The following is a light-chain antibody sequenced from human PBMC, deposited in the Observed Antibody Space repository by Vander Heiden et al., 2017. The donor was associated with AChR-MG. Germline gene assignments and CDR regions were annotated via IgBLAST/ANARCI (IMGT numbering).Light chain of an antibody. V-gene: IGKV1-33*01. J-gene: IGKJ3*01. CDR2: DAS. Sequence: DIQMTQSPSSLSASVGDRVTITCQTTQDISNYLNWYQQKPGKAPKLLIFDASNLETGVPSRFSGSGYGKDFILTISSLQPEEIATYYCQHHELIHPGGFSFGHRTKVEIK. CDR3: QHHELIHPGGFS. CDR1: QDISNY.